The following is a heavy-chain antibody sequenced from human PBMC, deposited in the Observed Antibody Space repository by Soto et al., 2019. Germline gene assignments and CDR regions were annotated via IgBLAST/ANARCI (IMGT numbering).Heavy chain of an antibody. CDR1: GFTFSSYS. CDR2: ISSSSSTI. CDR3: ARAEDDYYYDSSGFH. J-gene: IGHJ4*02. Sequence: EVQLVESGGGLVQPGGSLRLSCAASGFTFSSYSMNWVRQAPGKGLEWVSYISSSSSTIYYADSVKGRFTISRDNAKNSLYLQMNSLRDDDTAVYYCARAEDDYYYDSSGFHWGQGTLVTVSS. D-gene: IGHD3-22*01. V-gene: IGHV3-48*02.